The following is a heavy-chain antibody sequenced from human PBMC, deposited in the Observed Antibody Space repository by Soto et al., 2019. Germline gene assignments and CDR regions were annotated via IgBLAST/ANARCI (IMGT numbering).Heavy chain of an antibody. CDR3: ARVLGCSSTSCYHDAFDI. Sequence: GGSVRLCCAACGFTFSSYSMNWVRQAPGKGLEWVSSISSRSTYIYYADSVKGRFTISRDNAKNSLYLQMNSLRAEDTAVYYCARVLGCSSTSCYHDAFDIWGQGTMVTVSS. D-gene: IGHD2-2*01. CDR2: ISSRSTYI. J-gene: IGHJ3*02. V-gene: IGHV3-21*01. CDR1: GFTFSSYS.